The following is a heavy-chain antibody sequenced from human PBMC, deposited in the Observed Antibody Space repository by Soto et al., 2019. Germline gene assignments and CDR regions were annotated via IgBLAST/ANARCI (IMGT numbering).Heavy chain of an antibody. CDR3: AREGLIAAAGTYYYYGMYV. J-gene: IGHJ6*02. V-gene: IGHV4-59*01. Sequence: QVQLQESGPGLVKPSETLSLTCTVSGGSISSYYWSWIRQPPGKGLEWIGYIYYSGSTNYNPSLKSRVTISVDTSKNQFFLKLRSVTAADTALYYCAREGLIAAAGTYYYYGMYVWGQGSTVTVSS. CDR2: IYYSGST. CDR1: GGSISSYY. D-gene: IGHD6-13*01.